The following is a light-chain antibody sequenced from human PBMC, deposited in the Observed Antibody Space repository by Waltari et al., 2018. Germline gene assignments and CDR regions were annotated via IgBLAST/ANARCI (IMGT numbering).Light chain of an antibody. CDR3: QQYDNFPLT. CDR1: QDINKY. J-gene: IGKJ3*01. Sequence: DIQMTQSPSSLSASVGDRVTTTCRASQDINKYLNWYQQKPGKAPKRLIYYASNLESGVPSRFSGSGSGTDYTLTISSLQPEDFVTYYCQQYDNFPLTFGPGTKLDI. V-gene: IGKV1-33*01. CDR2: YAS.